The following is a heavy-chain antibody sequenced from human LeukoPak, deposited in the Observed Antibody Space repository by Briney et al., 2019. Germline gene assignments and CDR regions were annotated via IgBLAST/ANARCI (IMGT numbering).Heavy chain of an antibody. Sequence: SETLSLTCTVSGGSISSYYWSWIRQPPGKGLEWIGYIYYSGSTNYNPSLKSRVTISVDTSKNQFSLKLSPVTAADTAVYYCARDYGDYVGYWGQGTLVTVSS. J-gene: IGHJ4*02. V-gene: IGHV4-59*01. CDR1: GGSISSYY. CDR2: IYYSGST. D-gene: IGHD4-17*01. CDR3: ARDYGDYVGY.